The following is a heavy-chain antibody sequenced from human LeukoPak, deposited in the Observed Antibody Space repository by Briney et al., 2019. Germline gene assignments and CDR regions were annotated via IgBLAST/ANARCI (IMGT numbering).Heavy chain of an antibody. V-gene: IGHV3-48*03. D-gene: IGHD1-1*01. Sequence: PGGSLRLSCAASGFTFSSYEMNWVRQAPGKGLEWVSYISSSGTTIYYADSVKGRFTISRDNAKNSLYLQMNSLRAEDTAVYYCARYGGDDVNDYWGQGTLVTVSS. CDR2: ISSSGTTI. J-gene: IGHJ4*02. CDR3: ARYGGDDVNDY. CDR1: GFTFSSYE.